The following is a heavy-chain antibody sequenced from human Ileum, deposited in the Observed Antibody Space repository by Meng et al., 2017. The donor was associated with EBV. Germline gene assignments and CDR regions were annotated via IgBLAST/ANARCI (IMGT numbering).Heavy chain of an antibody. Sequence: QLKGRGPWLVKPSGTLYLNCAVSGGVVISNNWWSWVRQPPGKGLEWIGEIFHIGSTNNSPSLKRRVTISVDNSKNQFSLSLTSVTAADTAIYYCAKVSLTGTFYDHWGQGILVTVAS. D-gene: IGHD3-9*01. J-gene: IGHJ4*02. CDR1: GGVVISNNW. CDR3: AKVSLTGTFYDH. V-gene: IGHV4-4*02. CDR2: IFHIGST.